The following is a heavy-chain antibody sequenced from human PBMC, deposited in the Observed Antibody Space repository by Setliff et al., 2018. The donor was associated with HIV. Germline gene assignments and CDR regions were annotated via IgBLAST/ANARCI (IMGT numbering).Heavy chain of an antibody. V-gene: IGHV2-70*11. CDR1: GFSLRTGGMC. D-gene: IGHD1-26*01. CDR2: IDWDDDK. Sequence: ESGPTLVNPTQTLTLTCSFSGFSLRTGGMCVSWIRQPPGKALEWLARIDWDDDKYYSTSLKTRLTISKDTSKNQVVLTMTNMDPVDTATYYCARIQGNSGLDAFDIWGQGTMVTVSS. J-gene: IGHJ3*02. CDR3: ARIQGNSGLDAFDI.